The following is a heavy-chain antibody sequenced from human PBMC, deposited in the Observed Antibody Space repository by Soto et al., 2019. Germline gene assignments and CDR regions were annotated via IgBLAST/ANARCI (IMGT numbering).Heavy chain of an antibody. CDR3: TNGGLADY. D-gene: IGHD6-19*01. J-gene: IGHJ4*02. CDR1: GFTFSGSA. CDR2: IRSKANSYAT. Sequence: EVQLVESGGGLVQPGGSLKLSCAASGFTFSGSAMHWVRQASGKWLEWVGRIRSKANSYATAYAASVKGRFTISRDDSKNTAYLQMNSLKTEDTAVYYCTNGGLADYGGQGTLVTVSS. V-gene: IGHV3-73*01.